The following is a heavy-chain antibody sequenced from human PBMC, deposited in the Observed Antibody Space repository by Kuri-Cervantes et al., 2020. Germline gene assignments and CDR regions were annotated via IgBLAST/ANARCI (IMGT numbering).Heavy chain of an antibody. D-gene: IGHD3-22*01. CDR1: GFTFDDYA. CDR3: ARDGGYGAFDI. J-gene: IGHJ3*02. V-gene: IGHV3-48*01. CDR2: ISGSGSTF. Sequence: GESLKISCAASGFTFDDYAMHWVRQAPGKGLEWVSYISGSGSTFYFADSVKGRFTIARDNAKKSLYLQMDGLRAEDTAVYYCARDGGYGAFDIWGQGTMVTVSS.